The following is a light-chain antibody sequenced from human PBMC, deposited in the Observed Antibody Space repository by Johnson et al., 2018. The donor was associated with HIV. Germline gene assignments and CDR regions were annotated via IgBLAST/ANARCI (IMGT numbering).Light chain of an antibody. V-gene: IGLV1-51*01. J-gene: IGLJ1*01. CDR3: GTWDGSLSAGAV. Sequence: SVLTQPPSVSAASGQRVDISCSGGSANIENNYVSWYQQLPHTAPKLLIYDNNMRPSGIPDRFSGSKSGTSAALGITGVQTGDEADYYCGTWDGSLSAGAVFGTGTKVTVL. CDR1: SANIENNY. CDR2: DNN.